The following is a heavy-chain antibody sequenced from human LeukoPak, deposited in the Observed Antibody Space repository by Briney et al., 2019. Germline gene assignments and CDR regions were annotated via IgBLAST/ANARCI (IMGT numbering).Heavy chain of an antibody. D-gene: IGHD6-6*01. CDR1: GFTFSCYS. Sequence: RGSLRLSCAASGFTFSCYSMNWVRQAPGKGLEWVLYISSSSSNLYYADSVKGRFTISRDNAKNSLYLQMNSLRAEATAVYYCARDKLWLGQLGMGRLWYMDVWGKESTVTVSS. V-gene: IGHV3-48*01. CDR3: ARDKLWLGQLGMGRLWYMDV. CDR2: ISSSSSNL. J-gene: IGHJ6*03.